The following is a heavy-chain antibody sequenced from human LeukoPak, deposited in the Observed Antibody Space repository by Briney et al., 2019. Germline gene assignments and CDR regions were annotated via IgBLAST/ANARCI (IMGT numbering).Heavy chain of an antibody. Sequence: PSETLSLTCTVSGGSISSGGYYWSWIRQHPGKGLEWIGYIYYSGSTYYNPSLQSRVTISVDTSKNQFSLKLSSVTAADTAVYYCARRDSGSYYNENWFDPWGQGTLVTVSS. CDR1: GGSISSGGYY. V-gene: IGHV4-31*03. CDR2: IYYSGST. J-gene: IGHJ5*02. CDR3: ARRDSGSYYNENWFDP. D-gene: IGHD3-10*01.